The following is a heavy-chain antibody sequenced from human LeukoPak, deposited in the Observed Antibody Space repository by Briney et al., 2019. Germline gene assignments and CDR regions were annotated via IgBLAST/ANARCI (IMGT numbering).Heavy chain of an antibody. CDR3: ASLSNTDKDDY. J-gene: IGHJ4*02. CDR2: INSDGSST. CDR1: GFTFSSYW. D-gene: IGHD1/OR15-1a*01. Sequence: GGSLRLSCAASGFTFSSYWMHWVRQAPGKGLVWVSRINSDGSSTSYADSVKGRFTISRDNAKNTLYLQMNSLRAEDTAVYYCASLSNTDKDDYWGQGTLVTVSS. V-gene: IGHV3-74*01.